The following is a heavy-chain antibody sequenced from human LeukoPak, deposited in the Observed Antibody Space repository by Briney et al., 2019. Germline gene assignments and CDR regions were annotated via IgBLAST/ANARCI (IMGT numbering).Heavy chain of an antibody. CDR2: ISAYNGNT. J-gene: IGHJ5*02. D-gene: IGHD2-2*01. CDR1: GYTFTSYG. Sequence: ASVKVSCKASGYTFTSYGISWVRQAPGQGLEWMGWISAYNGNTNYAQKLQGRVTTTTDTSTSTAYMELRSLRSDDTAVYYCARADCSSTSCRTNWFDPWGQGTLVTVSS. V-gene: IGHV1-18*01. CDR3: ARADCSSTSCRTNWFDP.